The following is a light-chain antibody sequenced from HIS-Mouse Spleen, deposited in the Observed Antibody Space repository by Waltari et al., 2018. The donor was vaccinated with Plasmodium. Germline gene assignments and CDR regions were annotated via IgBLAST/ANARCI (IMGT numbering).Light chain of an antibody. CDR2: EVS. Sequence: QSALTPPPSASGSPGQSAPISCTGTSSDVGGHDYLSWYQQHPGKAPTLMIYEVSKPPSGVPDRFSGSKSGNTASLTVSGLQAEDEADYYCSSYAGSNNLVFGGGTKLTVL. V-gene: IGLV2-8*01. J-gene: IGLJ2*01. CDR3: SSYAGSNNLV. CDR1: SSDVGGHDY.